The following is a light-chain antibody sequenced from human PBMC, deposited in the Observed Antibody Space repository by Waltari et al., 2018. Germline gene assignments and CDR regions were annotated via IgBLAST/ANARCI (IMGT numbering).Light chain of an antibody. CDR2: DVS. Sequence: QSALTQPRSVSGSPGQSVTIPCTGTSSDVGGYNDVSWYQQHPGKAPKLMIYDVSKRPSGVPDRFAGSKSGNTASLTISGLQAEDEADYYCCSYAGIYVVFGGGTKLTVL. CDR3: CSYAGIYVV. CDR1: SSDVGGYND. J-gene: IGLJ2*01. V-gene: IGLV2-11*01.